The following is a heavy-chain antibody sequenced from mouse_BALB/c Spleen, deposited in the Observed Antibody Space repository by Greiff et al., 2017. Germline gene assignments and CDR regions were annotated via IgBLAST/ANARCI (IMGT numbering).Heavy chain of an antibody. J-gene: IGHJ2*01. V-gene: IGHV6-6*02. Sequence: EVQLQESGGGLVQPGGSMKLSCVASGFTFSNYWMNWVRQSPEKGLEWVAEIRLKSNNYATHYAESVKGRFTISRDDSKSSVYLQMNNLRAEDTGIYYCTRRDGYYFDYWGQGTTLTVSS. CDR3: TRRDGYYFDY. CDR1: GFTFSNYW. D-gene: IGHD2-3*01. CDR2: IRLKSNNYAT.